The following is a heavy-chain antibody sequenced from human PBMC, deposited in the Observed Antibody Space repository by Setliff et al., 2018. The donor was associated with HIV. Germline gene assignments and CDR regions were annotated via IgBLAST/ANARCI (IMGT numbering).Heavy chain of an antibody. CDR2: ITDSGA. CDR3: RIPPNGGRSFDV. CDR1: VFTFTTYD. Sequence: GGSLRLSCVASVFTFTTYDMTWVRQAPGKGLEWVSYITDSGAYYADSVKGRFTISRDTSKNTLYLQLNSLRAEDTAVYYCRIPPNGGRSFDVWGQGTRVTVSS. J-gene: IGHJ3*01. V-gene: IGHV3-23*01. D-gene: IGHD2-8*01.